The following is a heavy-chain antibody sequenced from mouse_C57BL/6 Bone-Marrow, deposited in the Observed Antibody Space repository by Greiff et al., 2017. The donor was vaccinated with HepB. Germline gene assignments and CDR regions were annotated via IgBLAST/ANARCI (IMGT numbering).Heavy chain of an antibody. D-gene: IGHD1-1*01. CDR1: GYTFTSYW. V-gene: IGHV1-59*01. CDR3: ASYYF. CDR2: IDPSDSYT. J-gene: IGHJ4*01. Sequence: QVQLQQPGAELVRPGTSVKLSCKASGYTFTSYWMHWVKQRPGQGLEWIGVIDPSDSYTNYNQKFKGKATLTVDTSSSTAYMQLSSLTSEDSAVYYCASYYFWGQGTSVTVSS.